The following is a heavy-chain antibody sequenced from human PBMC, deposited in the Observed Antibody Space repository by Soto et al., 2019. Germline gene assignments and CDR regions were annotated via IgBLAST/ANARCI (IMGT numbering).Heavy chain of an antibody. CDR1: GGTFSSYT. V-gene: IGHV1-69*02. CDR3: ACSYGDLGY. D-gene: IGHD4-17*01. J-gene: IGHJ4*02. Sequence: QVQLVQSGAEVKKPGSSVKVYCKASGGTFSSYTISWVRQAPGQGLEWMGRIIPIFGIANYAEKFQGSVTITANKSTITDELELSSMISEYTAMYYCACSYGDLGYWGQGTLVTVSS. CDR2: IIPIFGIA.